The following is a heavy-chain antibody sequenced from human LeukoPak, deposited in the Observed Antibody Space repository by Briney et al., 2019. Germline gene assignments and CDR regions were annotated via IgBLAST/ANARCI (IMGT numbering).Heavy chain of an antibody. CDR3: AKHLRRRFFSRTLGFDP. Sequence: SETLSLTCAVSGGSISSYYWSWIRQPPGKGLEWIGYIYYSGSTSYNPSLKSRVTISVDTSKKQFSLKLSSVTAADTAVYYCAKHLRRRFFSRTLGFDPWGQGTLVTVSS. CDR1: GGSISSYY. D-gene: IGHD3-3*01. V-gene: IGHV4-59*01. J-gene: IGHJ5*02. CDR2: IYYSGST.